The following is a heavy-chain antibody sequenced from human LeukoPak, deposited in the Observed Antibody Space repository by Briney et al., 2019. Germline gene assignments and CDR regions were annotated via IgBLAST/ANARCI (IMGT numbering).Heavy chain of an antibody. J-gene: IGHJ4*02. CDR2: IWYDGSNK. D-gene: IGHD3-10*01. CDR3: ATAMVRGVAYPPYFDY. V-gene: IGHV3-33*01. Sequence: GRSLRLSCAASGFIFSTYDMHWVRQAPGKGLEWVAVIWYDGSNKYYADSVKGRFTISRDTSKNTLYLEMNSLRAEDTAVYYCATAMVRGVAYPPYFDYWGQGTLVTVSS. CDR1: GFIFSTYD.